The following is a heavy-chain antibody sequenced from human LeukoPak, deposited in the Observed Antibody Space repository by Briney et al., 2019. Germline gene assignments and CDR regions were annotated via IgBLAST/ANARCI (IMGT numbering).Heavy chain of an antibody. CDR1: GFTFSNYW. Sequence: PGGSLRLSCAASGFTFSNYWMHWVRQAPGKGLVWVSRINTYGSTTAYADSVKGRFTISRDDSKNTLYLQMNSLRAEDTAVYFCAKNPSQYGGNWFDPWGQGTLVTVSS. V-gene: IGHV3-74*01. CDR3: AKNPSQYGGNWFDP. D-gene: IGHD3-16*01. CDR2: INTYGSTT. J-gene: IGHJ5*02.